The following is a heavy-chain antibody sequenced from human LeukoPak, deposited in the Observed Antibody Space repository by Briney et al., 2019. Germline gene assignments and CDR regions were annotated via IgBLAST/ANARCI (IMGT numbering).Heavy chain of an antibody. V-gene: IGHV1-69*13. D-gene: IGHD3-10*01. CDR1: GGTFSSYA. CDR2: IIPIFGTA. CDR3: ARDDNRFGELLTA. Sequence: GASVKVSFKASGGTFSSYAISWVRQAPGQGLEWMGGIIPIFGTANYAQKFQGRVTITADESTSTAYMELSSLRSEDTAVYYCARDDNRFGELLTAWGQGTLVTVSS. J-gene: IGHJ5*02.